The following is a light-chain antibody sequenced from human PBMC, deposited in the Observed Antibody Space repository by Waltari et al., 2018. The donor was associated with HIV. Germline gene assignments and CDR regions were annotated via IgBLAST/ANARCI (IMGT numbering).Light chain of an antibody. V-gene: IGKV4-1*01. CDR2: WAS. CDR1: QSVLYSSNNKNC. CDR3: QQYYSTPYT. Sequence: DIVMIQSPDSLAVSLGERATINCKSSQSVLYSSNNKNCLTWYQQKPGQPPKLLIYWASTRESGVPDRFSGSGSGTDFTLTISSLQAEDVAVYYCQQYYSTPYTFGQGTKLEIK. J-gene: IGKJ2*01.